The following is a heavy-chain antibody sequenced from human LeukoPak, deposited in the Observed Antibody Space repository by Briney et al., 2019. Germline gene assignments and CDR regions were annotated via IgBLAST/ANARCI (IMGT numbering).Heavy chain of an antibody. CDR2: INPNSGGT. CDR3: ARIYYDFGMDDNWFDP. CDR1: GYTFTGYY. J-gene: IGHJ5*02. D-gene: IGHD3-3*01. Sequence: ASVKVSCKASGYTFTGYYMHWVRQAPGQGLEWMGRINPNSGGTNYAQKFQGRVTMTRDTSISTAYMELSRLRSDDTAVYYCARIYYDFGMDDNWFDPWGQGTLVTVSS. V-gene: IGHV1-2*06.